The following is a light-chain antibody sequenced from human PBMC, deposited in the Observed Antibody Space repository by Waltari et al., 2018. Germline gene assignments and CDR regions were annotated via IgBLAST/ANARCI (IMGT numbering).Light chain of an antibody. Sequence: QSALTQPHSVSGSPGQSVTISCTGIVSDVVGYSYVSWYQQHPGKAPKLMIYDVNKRPSGVPDRFSGSKSGNTASLTISGLQAEDDADYYCCSYAGTSYVFGTGTKVTVL. CDR3: CSYAGTSYV. V-gene: IGLV2-11*01. CDR2: DVN. CDR1: VSDVVGYSY. J-gene: IGLJ1*01.